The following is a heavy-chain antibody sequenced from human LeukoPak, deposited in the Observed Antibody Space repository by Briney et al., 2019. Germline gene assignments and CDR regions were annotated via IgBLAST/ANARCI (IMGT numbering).Heavy chain of an antibody. CDR3: ARGISNRYSDRYFDY. V-gene: IGHV1-2*02. J-gene: IGHJ4*02. CDR2: INPNSGGT. CDR1: GYTFTGYY. Sequence: ASVKVSCKASGYTFTGYYMHWVRQAPGQGLEWMGWINPNSGGTNYAQKFQGRVTMTRITSISTAYMELSRLRSDDTAVYYCARGISNRYSDRYFDYWGQGTLVTVSS. D-gene: IGHD6-13*01.